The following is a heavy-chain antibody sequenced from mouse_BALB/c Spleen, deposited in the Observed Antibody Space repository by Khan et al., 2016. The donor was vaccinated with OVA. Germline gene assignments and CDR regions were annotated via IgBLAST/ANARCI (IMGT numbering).Heavy chain of an antibody. D-gene: IGHD1-1*01. CDR2: INPHIGET. CDR3: ARIYGSDFDY. V-gene: IGHV1-20*02. Sequence: EVQLQQSGPELVKPGASVKISCKASGYSFTGYFMNWVMQSHGKSLEWIGRINPHIGETFYNPKFKGKATLTADESSSTANMELRSRASEDSAGYYCARIYGSDFDYWGQGTTLTVSS. CDR1: GYSFTGYF. J-gene: IGHJ2*01.